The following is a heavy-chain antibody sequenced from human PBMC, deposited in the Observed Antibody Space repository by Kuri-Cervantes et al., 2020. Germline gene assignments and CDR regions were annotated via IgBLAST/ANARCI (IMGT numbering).Heavy chain of an antibody. Sequence: ASVKVSCKASGYTFTSYGISWVRQAPGQGLEWMGWISAYNGNTNYAQKLQGRVTMTTDTSTSKAYMELRSLRSDDTAVYYCARLRITIFGGVTAPFDYWGQGTLVTVSS. J-gene: IGHJ4*02. CDR2: ISAYNGNT. D-gene: IGHD3-3*01. CDR1: GYTFTSYG. V-gene: IGHV1-18*01. CDR3: ARLRITIFGGVTAPFDY.